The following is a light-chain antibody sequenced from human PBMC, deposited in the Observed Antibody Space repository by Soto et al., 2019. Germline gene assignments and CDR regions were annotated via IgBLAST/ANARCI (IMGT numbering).Light chain of an antibody. V-gene: IGKV1-39*01. CDR1: HSISSY. CDR3: QQSYNTPRT. J-gene: IGKJ2*01. CDR2: AVS. Sequence: DIQMTQSPSSLSASVVDRVTITCRASHSISSYLNWYQQKQGKAPKLLIYAVSTLQGGVPPRFSGSGSGTDLTLTISSLQPEDFATYYCQQSYNTPRTLGQGTKLEIK.